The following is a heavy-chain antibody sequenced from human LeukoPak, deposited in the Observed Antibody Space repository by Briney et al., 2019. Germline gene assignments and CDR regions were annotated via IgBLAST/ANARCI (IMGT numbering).Heavy chain of an antibody. J-gene: IGHJ6*02. CDR1: GDSVSSNSAA. D-gene: IGHD5-24*01. Sequence: SQTPSLTCAISGDSVSSNSAACNWIRQSPSRGLEWLGRTYYRSKWYNDYAVSVKSRITINPDTSKNQFSLQLNSVTPEDTAVYYCGREDMAIYGMDVWGQGTTVTVSS. CDR2: TYYRSKWYN. CDR3: GREDMAIYGMDV. V-gene: IGHV6-1*01.